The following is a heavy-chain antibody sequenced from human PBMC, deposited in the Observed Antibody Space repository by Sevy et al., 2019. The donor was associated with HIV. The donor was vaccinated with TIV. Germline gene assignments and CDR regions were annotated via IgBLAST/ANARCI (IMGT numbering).Heavy chain of an antibody. V-gene: IGHV1-2*06. CDR3: AREESGDSSSYSYYYHGLDV. Sequence: ASVKVSCKASGYTFTGQYIHWVRQAPGQGLEWMGRINPNTGATTYAQTFQGRVTMTRDTSINTGYMELSRLKSDDTAVYYCAREESGDSSSYSYYYHGLDVWGQGTTLTVSS. D-gene: IGHD3-22*01. CDR1: GYTFTGQY. J-gene: IGHJ6*02. CDR2: INPNTGAT.